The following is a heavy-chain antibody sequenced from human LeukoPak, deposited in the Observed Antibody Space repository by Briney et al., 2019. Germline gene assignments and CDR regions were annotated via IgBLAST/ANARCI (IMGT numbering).Heavy chain of an antibody. CDR3: ARHVDPRNWFDP. V-gene: IGHV4-38-2*01. CDR2: IYYSGST. D-gene: IGHD3-10*02. J-gene: IGHJ5*02. Sequence: GSLRLSCAASGFIFSDYYMSWIRQPPGKGLEWIGSIYYSGSTYYNPSLESRVTISVDTSKNQFSLKLSSVTAADTAVYYCARHVDPRNWFDPWGQGTLVTVSS. CDR1: GFIFSDYY.